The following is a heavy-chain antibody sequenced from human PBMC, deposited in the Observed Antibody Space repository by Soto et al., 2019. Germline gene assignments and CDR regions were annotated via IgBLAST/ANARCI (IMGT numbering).Heavy chain of an antibody. J-gene: IGHJ4*02. D-gene: IGHD3-22*01. CDR1: GGSISSYY. V-gene: IGHV4-59*01. Sequence: SETLSLTCTVSGGSISSYYWSWIRQPPGKGLEWIGYIFYSGSTNYNPSLKSRVTISVDTSKNQFSLRLSSVTAADTAVYYCARDGYYYDSSGYQRVYYFDVWGQGTLVTVSS. CDR2: IFYSGST. CDR3: ARDGYYYDSSGYQRVYYFDV.